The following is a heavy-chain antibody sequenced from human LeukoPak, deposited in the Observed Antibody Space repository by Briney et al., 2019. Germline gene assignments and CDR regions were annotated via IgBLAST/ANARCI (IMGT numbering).Heavy chain of an antibody. V-gene: IGHV3-21*01. D-gene: IGHD4-17*01. J-gene: IGHJ3*02. Sequence: GGSLRLSCAASGFTFSSYTMTWVRQAPGKGLEWVSSIIRGSGYIYYADSVKCRFTISRDNPKNSLYLQMNSLRAEDTAVYYCARGDYGDDHAFDIWGQGTMVTVSS. CDR2: IIRGSGYI. CDR3: ARGDYGDDHAFDI. CDR1: GFTFSSYT.